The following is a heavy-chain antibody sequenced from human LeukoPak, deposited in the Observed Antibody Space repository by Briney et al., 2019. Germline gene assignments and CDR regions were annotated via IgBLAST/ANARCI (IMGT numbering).Heavy chain of an antibody. V-gene: IGHV3-9*01. J-gene: IGHJ4*02. CDR2: ISSNSDTI. CDR1: GFTFSNYA. CDR3: LTSSFDH. Sequence: SLRLSCAASGFTFSNYAMTWVRQAPGKGPEWVSSISSNSDTIAYAEPVKGRFTVSRDNTINSLYLQMDSLRVEDTALYYCLTSSFDHWGQGTLVTVSS.